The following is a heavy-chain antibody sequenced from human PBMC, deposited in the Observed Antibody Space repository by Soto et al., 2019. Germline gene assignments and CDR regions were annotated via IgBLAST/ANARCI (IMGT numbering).Heavy chain of an antibody. J-gene: IGHJ4*02. D-gene: IGHD4-17*01. CDR1: GYSLSTGGVG. CDR2: IYWDDVK. Sequence: QITLKESGPTLVKPTQTLTLTCTLSGYSLSTGGVGVGWIRQSPGKALEWLAVIYWDDVKHYSPSLERRLTITKDTSESEVLLTMTNMDPVDTATYYCARKGSGDYALDYWGQGILVTVPS. CDR3: ARKGSGDYALDY. V-gene: IGHV2-5*02.